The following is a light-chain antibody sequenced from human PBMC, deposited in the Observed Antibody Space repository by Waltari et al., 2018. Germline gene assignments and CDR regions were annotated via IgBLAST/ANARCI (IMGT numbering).Light chain of an antibody. CDR2: DAS. Sequence: DIQMTQSPSSLSASVGDRVTITSQAIQDISNYLNWYQQKPGKAPKLLIYDASNLETGVPSRFSGSGSGTDFTFTISSLQPEDIATYYCQQYDNLYTFGQGTKLEIK. CDR3: QQYDNLYT. J-gene: IGKJ2*01. CDR1: QDISNY. V-gene: IGKV1-33*01.